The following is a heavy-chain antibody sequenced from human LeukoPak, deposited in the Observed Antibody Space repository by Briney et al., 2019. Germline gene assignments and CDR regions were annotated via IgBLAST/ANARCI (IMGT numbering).Heavy chain of an antibody. CDR2: INSDGSST. Sequence: GGSLRLSCAASGFTFSSYWMHWVRHAPGKGLGWVSRINSDGSSTSYADSVKGRFTISRDNAKNTLYLQMNSLRAEDTAVYYCARDITHQVDYWGQGTLVTVSS. V-gene: IGHV3-74*01. J-gene: IGHJ4*02. CDR1: GFTFSSYW. D-gene: IGHD1-20*01. CDR3: ARDITHQVDY.